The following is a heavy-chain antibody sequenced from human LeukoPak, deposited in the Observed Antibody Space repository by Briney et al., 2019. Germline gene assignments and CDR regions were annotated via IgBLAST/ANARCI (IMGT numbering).Heavy chain of an antibody. CDR1: GYTFTSYG. CDR3: ARVDSIYSGSSFDC. J-gene: IGHJ4*02. D-gene: IGHD1-26*01. V-gene: IGHV1-18*01. CDR2: ISAYNGNT. Sequence: ASVKVSCKASGYTFTSYGISWVRQAPGQGLEWMGWISAYNGNTNYAQKLQGRVTMTTDTSTSTAYMELSRLRSDDTAVYYCARVDSIYSGSSFDCWGQGTLVTVSS.